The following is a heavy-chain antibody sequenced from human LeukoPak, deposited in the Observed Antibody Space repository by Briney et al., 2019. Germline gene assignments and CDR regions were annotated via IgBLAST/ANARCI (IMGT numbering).Heavy chain of an antibody. CDR1: GFTFINYP. J-gene: IGHJ4*02. CDR3: ARARVVDRRGYFDY. CDR2: IFGSDYT. Sequence: GGSLRLSCVASGFTFINYPMTWVRQFPGKGLQWFSTIFGSDYTYYADSVNGRFTISRDTSKNTLYLQMHSLGAEDTAVYYCARARVVDRRGYFDYWGQGTLVTASS. V-gene: IGHV3-23*01. D-gene: IGHD2-15*01.